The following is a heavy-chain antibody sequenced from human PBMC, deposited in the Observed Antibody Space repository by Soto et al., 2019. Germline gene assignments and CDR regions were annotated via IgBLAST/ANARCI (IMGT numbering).Heavy chain of an antibody. CDR1: GFTFSSYA. D-gene: IGHD3-22*01. CDR2: ISSNGGST. V-gene: IGHV3-64*01. Sequence: GGSLRLSCAASGFTFSSYAMHWVRQAPGKGLEYVSAISSNGGSTYYANSVKGRFTISRDNSKNTLYLQMGSLRAEDMAVYYCAREESTYYYDSSGYYSYCNWFDPWGQGTLVTVS. J-gene: IGHJ5*02. CDR3: AREESTYYYDSSGYYSYCNWFDP.